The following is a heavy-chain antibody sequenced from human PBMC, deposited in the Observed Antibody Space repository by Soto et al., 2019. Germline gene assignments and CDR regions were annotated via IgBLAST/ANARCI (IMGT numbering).Heavy chain of an antibody. CDR2: ISSSGSTI. J-gene: IGHJ6*03. D-gene: IGHD3-3*01. V-gene: IGHV3-11*01. CDR3: ARDSGVVIPHYYMDV. Sequence: GGSLRLSCAASGFTFSDYYMSWIRQAPGKGLEWVSYISSSGSTIYYADSVKGRFTISRDNAKNSLYLQMNSLRAEDTAVYYCARDSGVVIPHYYMDVWGKGTTVTVSS. CDR1: GFTFSDYY.